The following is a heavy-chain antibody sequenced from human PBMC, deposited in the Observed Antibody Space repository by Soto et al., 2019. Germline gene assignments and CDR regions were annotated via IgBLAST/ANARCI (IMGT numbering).Heavy chain of an antibody. CDR3: ALEYGGNSGLFDP. D-gene: IGHD4-17*01. V-gene: IGHV1-8*01. CDR2: MNPNSGNT. Sequence: ASVKVSCKASGYTFTSYDINWVRLATGQGLEWVGWMNPNSGNTGYAQKFQGRVTMTRNTSISTAYMELSSLRSEDTAVYYCALEYGGNSGLFDPWGQGTLVTVS. J-gene: IGHJ5*02. CDR1: GYTFTSYD.